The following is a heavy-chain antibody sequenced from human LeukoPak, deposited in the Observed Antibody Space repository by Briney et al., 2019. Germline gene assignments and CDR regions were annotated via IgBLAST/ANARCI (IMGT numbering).Heavy chain of an antibody. Sequence: GGSLRLSCAASGFTFSSYAMSWVRQAPGKGLEWVSAISGSGGSTYYADSVKGRFTISRDNSKNTLYLQMNSLRAEDTAVYYCAKGYXXXXXYEXXXXXWGXGTLXXVSS. CDR2: ISGSGGST. D-gene: IGHD3-16*01. V-gene: IGHV3-23*01. J-gene: IGHJ4*01. CDR1: GFTFSSYA. CDR3: AKGYXXXXXYEXXXXX.